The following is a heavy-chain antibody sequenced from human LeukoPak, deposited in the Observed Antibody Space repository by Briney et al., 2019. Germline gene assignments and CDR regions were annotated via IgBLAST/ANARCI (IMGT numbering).Heavy chain of an antibody. V-gene: IGHV4-34*01. D-gene: IGHD6-13*01. CDR3: ARGPWYSSSWYGWFDP. Sequence: SETLSLTCAVYGGSFSGYYWSWIRQPPGRGLEWMGEINHSGSTNYNPSLKSRVTISVDTSKNQFSLKLSSVTAADTAVYYCARGPWYSSSWYGWFDPWGQGTLVTVSS. CDR1: GGSFSGYY. J-gene: IGHJ5*02. CDR2: INHSGST.